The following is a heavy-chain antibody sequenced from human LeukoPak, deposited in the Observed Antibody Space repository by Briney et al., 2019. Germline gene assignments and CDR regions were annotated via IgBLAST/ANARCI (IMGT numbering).Heavy chain of an antibody. V-gene: IGHV4-39*07. D-gene: IGHD3-22*01. Sequence: SETLSLTCTVSGGSISSSSYYWGWIRQPPGKGLEWIGSIYYSGSTNYNPSLKSRVTISVDTSKNQFSLKLSSVTAADTAVYYCARDSGYDSSGYFDYWGQGTLVTVSS. CDR2: IYYSGST. CDR1: GGSISSSSYY. J-gene: IGHJ4*02. CDR3: ARDSGYDSSGYFDY.